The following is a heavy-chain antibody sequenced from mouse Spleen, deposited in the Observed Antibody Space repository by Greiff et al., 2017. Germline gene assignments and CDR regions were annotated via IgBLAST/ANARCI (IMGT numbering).Heavy chain of an antibody. CDR1: GFTFSDYY. Sequence: EVQLVESEGGLVQPGSSMKLSCTASGFTFSDYYMAWVRQVPEKGLEWVANINYDGSSTYYLDSLKSRFIISRDNAKNILYLQMSSLKSEDTATYYCARRGSPYWYFDVWGAGTTVTVSS. CDR3: ARRGSPYWYFDV. J-gene: IGHJ1*01. D-gene: IGHD1-1*01. CDR2: INYDGSST. V-gene: IGHV5-16*02.